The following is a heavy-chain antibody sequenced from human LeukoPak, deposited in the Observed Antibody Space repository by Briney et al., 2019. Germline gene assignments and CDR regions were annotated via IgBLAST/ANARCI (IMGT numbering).Heavy chain of an antibody. D-gene: IGHD2-2*01. CDR3: AKGGTGYCSSTSCLIFDYYYYGMDV. Sequence: GGSLRLSCAASGFTFSSYAMSWVRQAPGKGLEWVSAISGSGGSTYYADSVKGRFTISRDNSKNTLYLQMNSLGAEDTAVYYCAKGGTGYCSSTSCLIFDYYYYGMDVWGKGTTVTVSS. CDR2: ISGSGGST. J-gene: IGHJ6*04. V-gene: IGHV3-23*01. CDR1: GFTFSSYA.